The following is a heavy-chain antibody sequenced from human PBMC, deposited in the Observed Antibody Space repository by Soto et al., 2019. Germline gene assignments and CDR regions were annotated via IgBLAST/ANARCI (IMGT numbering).Heavy chain of an antibody. J-gene: IGHJ6*02. CDR3: ARDTLYYDILTGYPSPHGMDV. V-gene: IGHV4-59*01. CDR1: GGSISSYY. Sequence: PSETLFLTCTVSGGSISSYYWSWIRQPPGKGLEWIGYIYYSGSTNYNPSLKSRVTISVDTSKNQFSLKLSSVTAADTAVYYCARDTLYYDILTGYPSPHGMDVWGQGTTVTVSS. D-gene: IGHD3-9*01. CDR2: IYYSGST.